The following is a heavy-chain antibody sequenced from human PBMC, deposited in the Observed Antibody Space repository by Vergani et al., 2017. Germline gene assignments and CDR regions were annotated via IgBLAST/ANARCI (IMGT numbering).Heavy chain of an antibody. CDR2: ISYDGSNK. D-gene: IGHD4-11*01. V-gene: IGHV3-30*18. Sequence: VQLVESGGGVVQPGRSLRLSCAASGFTFSSYGMHWVRQAPGKGLEWVAVISYDGSNKYYADSVKGRFTISRDNSKNTLYLQMNSLRAEDTAVYYCAKADYLTPNDALDIWGQGTMVTVSS. CDR1: GFTFSSYG. J-gene: IGHJ3*02. CDR3: AKADYLTPNDALDI.